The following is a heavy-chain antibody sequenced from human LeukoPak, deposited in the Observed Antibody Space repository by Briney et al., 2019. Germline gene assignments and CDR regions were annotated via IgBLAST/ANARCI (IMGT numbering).Heavy chain of an antibody. D-gene: IGHD6-19*01. CDR2: INPNSGDT. Sequence: ASVKVSCKASEYTFTAYYVHWVRQAPGQGLEWMGRINPNSGDTNFAQNFQGRVTMTRDTSISTVYMELSRLRSGDTAVYYCARVGQWLVENDWFDPWGQGTLVTVSS. CDR1: EYTFTAYY. V-gene: IGHV1-2*02. J-gene: IGHJ5*02. CDR3: ARVGQWLVENDWFDP.